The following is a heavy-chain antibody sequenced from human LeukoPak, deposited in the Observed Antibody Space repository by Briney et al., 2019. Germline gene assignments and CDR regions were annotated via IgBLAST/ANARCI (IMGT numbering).Heavy chain of an antibody. D-gene: IGHD3-10*01. Sequence: SETLSLTCAVYGGSFSGYYWSWIRQPPGKGLEWIGETNHSGSTNYNPSLKSRVTISVDTSKNQFSLKLSSVTAADTAVYYCARGRHYGSGSYYTNYWGQGTLVTVSS. CDR1: GGSFSGYY. CDR3: ARGRHYGSGSYYTNY. CDR2: TNHSGST. J-gene: IGHJ4*02. V-gene: IGHV4-34*01.